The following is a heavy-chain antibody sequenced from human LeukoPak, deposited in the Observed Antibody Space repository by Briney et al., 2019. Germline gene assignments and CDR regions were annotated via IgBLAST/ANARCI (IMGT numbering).Heavy chain of an antibody. CDR3: ARGSIVANTFDY. CDR1: GGTFSSYA. V-gene: IGHV1-69*04. Sequence: SVKVSCKASGGTFSSYAISWVRQAPGQRLEWMGRIVPILGIANYAQKFQGRVTITADKSTSTAYMELSSLRSEDTAVYYCARGSIVANTFDYWGQGTLVTVSS. J-gene: IGHJ4*02. D-gene: IGHD1-26*01. CDR2: IVPILGIA.